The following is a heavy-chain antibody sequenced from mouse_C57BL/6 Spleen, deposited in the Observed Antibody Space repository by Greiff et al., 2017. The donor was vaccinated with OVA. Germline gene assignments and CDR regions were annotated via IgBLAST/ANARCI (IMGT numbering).Heavy chain of an antibody. J-gene: IGHJ4*01. CDR1: GYTFTSYW. CDR3: ARSYYDYQGLYAMDY. V-gene: IGHV1-7*01. CDR2: INPSSGYT. D-gene: IGHD2-4*01. Sequence: QVQLKQSGAELAKPGASVKLSCKASGYTFTSYWMHWVKQRPGQGLEWIGYINPSSGYTKYNQKFKDKGTLTADKSSSTAYMQLSSLTYEDSAVYYCARSYYDYQGLYAMDYWGQGTSLTVSS.